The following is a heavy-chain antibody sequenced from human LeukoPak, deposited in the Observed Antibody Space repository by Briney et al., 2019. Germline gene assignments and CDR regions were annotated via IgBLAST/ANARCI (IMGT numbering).Heavy chain of an antibody. Sequence: GGTLRLSCAASGFTFTNYATSWVRLAPGRGLEWVSAIRGSDGSTYYSASVKGRFTISIDNSRNMLTLQMSNLRGEDTAIYYCAREDWGVGAYTGHFDSWGQGTPVTVSS. D-gene: IGHD1-26*01. V-gene: IGHV3-23*01. CDR1: GFTFTNYA. CDR2: IRGSDGST. CDR3: AREDWGVGAYTGHFDS. J-gene: IGHJ5*01.